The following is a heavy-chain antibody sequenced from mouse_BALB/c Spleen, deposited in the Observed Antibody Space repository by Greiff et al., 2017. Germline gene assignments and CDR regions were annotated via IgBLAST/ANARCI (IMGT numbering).Heavy chain of an antibody. V-gene: IGHV14-1*02. CDR1: GFNIKDYY. Sequence: VQLQQSGAELVRPGALVKLSCKASGFNIKDYYMHWVKQRPEQGLEWIGWIDPENGNTIYDPKFQGKASITADTSSNTAYLQLSSLTSEDTAVYYCARRWDYGSSYWDFEVWGAEGTVTASS. J-gene: IGHJ1*01. CDR2: IDPENGNT. D-gene: IGHD1-1*01. CDR3: ARRWDYGSSYWDFEV.